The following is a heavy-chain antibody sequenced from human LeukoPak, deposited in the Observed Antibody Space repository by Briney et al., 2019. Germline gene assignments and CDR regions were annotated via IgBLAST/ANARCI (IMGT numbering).Heavy chain of an antibody. D-gene: IGHD6-19*01. CDR3: ATWSSGWQFDY. J-gene: IGHJ4*02. CDR1: GFTFSKYW. CDR2: IKGDGSDK. Sequence: PGGSLRLSCAASGFTFSKYWMTCVRQAPGKGLQWVAHIKGDGSDKYYVDSVKGRFTISRDNAKTSLYLQMNSLRPEDTAVYYCATWSSGWQFDYWGQGTLVSVSS. V-gene: IGHV3-7*05.